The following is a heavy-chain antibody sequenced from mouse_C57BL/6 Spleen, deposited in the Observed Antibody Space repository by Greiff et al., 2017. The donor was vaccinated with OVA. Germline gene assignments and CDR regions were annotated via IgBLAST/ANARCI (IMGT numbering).Heavy chain of an antibody. J-gene: IGHJ3*01. CDR3: ARSGCNNCGSWFAY. CDR2: IHPNSGST. CDR1: GYTFTSYW. V-gene: IGHV1-64*01. D-gene: IGHD1-1*01. Sequence: QVQLQQPGAELVKPGASVKLSCKASGYTFTSYWLHWVKQRPGQGLEWIGMIHPNSGSTNYNEKFKSKATLTVDKSSSTAYMQLRSLTSEDSAVYYCARSGCNNCGSWFAYWGQGTLVTVSA.